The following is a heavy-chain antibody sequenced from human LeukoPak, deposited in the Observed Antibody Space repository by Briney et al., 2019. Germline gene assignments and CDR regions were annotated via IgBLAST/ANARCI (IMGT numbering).Heavy chain of an antibody. CDR1: GFTFSSHW. V-gene: IGHV3-74*01. D-gene: IGHD5-24*01. CDR3: ARDHRNYMFDY. Sequence: PGGSLRLSCAASGFTFSSHWMHWVRQVPGKGLVWVSLISSDGSITTYADSVKGRFTISRDNAKNMVFLQMNSLRAEDTAVYFCARDHRNYMFDYWGQGNLVTVSS. CDR2: ISSDGSIT. J-gene: IGHJ4*02.